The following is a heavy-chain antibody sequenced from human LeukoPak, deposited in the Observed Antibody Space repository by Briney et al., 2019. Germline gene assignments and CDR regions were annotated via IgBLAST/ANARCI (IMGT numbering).Heavy chain of an antibody. Sequence: GGSLRLSCAASGFTFNDYYMSWIRQAPGKGLEWVSYISSSSSYTNYADSVKGRFTISRDNAKNSLYLQMNSLRAEDTAVYYCARWGLWFGELAYYFDYWGQGALVTVSS. CDR2: ISSSSSYT. D-gene: IGHD3-10*01. V-gene: IGHV3-11*06. CDR3: ARWGLWFGELAYYFDY. CDR1: GFTFNDYY. J-gene: IGHJ4*02.